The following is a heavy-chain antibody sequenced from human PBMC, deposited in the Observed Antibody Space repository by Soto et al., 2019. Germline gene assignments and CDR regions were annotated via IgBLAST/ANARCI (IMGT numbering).Heavy chain of an antibody. V-gene: IGHV1-8*01. J-gene: IGHJ5*02. Sequence: ASVKVSCKASGYTFTSYDINWVRQATGQGLEWMGWMNPNSGNTGYAQKFQGRVTMTRNTSISTAYMELSSLRSEDTAVYYWARGRGGVINRGDWFDPWGQGTLVTVSS. D-gene: IGHD3-10*01. CDR2: MNPNSGNT. CDR1: GYTFTSYD. CDR3: ARGRGGVINRGDWFDP.